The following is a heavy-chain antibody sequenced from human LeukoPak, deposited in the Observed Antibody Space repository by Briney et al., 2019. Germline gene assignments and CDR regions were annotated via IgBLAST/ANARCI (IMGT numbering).Heavy chain of an antibody. CDR3: ARGRSGLPIS. V-gene: IGHV4-39*07. J-gene: IGHJ5*02. CDR2: INHSGRT. CDR1: SGSISSSSYY. D-gene: IGHD3-16*01. Sequence: SETLSLTCTVSSGSISSSSYYWGWIRQPPGKGLEWIGIINHSGRTYYKPSLKSRITISVDTSDNQFSLRLSSVTAADTAVYYCARGRSGLPISWGQGTLVTVSS.